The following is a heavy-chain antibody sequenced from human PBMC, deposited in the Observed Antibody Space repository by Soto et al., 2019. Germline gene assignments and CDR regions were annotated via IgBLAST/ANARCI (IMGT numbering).Heavy chain of an antibody. D-gene: IGHD2-2*01. CDR3: ARDRPSPYCSSTSCSSYFDY. V-gene: IGHV3-30-3*01. CDR2: ISYDGSNK. J-gene: IGHJ4*02. Sequence: PGGSLRLSCAASGFTFGTYAMQWVRQAPGKGLEWVAVISYDGSNKYYADSVKGRFTISRDNSKNTLYLQMNSLRAEDTAVYYCARDRPSPYCSSTSCSSYFDYWGQGTLVTVSS. CDR1: GFTFGTYA.